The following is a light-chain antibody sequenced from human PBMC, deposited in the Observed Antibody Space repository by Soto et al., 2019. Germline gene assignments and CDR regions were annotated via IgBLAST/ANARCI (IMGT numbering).Light chain of an antibody. CDR1: QSFDIN. V-gene: IGKV3-15*01. CDR2: EAS. Sequence: EVVMTQSPVTLSASPGERVSLSCRASQSFDINLAWYQQKPGQAPRLLIYEASTRASDIPSRFSGSGSGTDFTLTISSLQSEDFEIYFCQQYSKWPPRYTFGQGTKVDIK. CDR3: QQYSKWPPRYT. J-gene: IGKJ2*01.